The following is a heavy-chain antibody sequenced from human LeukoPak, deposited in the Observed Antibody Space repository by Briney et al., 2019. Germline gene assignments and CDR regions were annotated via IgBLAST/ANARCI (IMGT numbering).Heavy chain of an antibody. CDR1: GFPFSSYA. J-gene: IGHJ6*03. CDR3: ARGAIVVVPAASYMDV. CDR2: VNQGGTEK. D-gene: IGHD2-2*01. Sequence: GGSLRLSCAASGFPFSSYAMNWVRQAPGKGLEWAANVNQGGTEKFYVDSVKGRFTISRDNAKNTLYLQMNSLRAEDTAVYYCARGAIVVVPAASYMDVWGKGTTVTISS. V-gene: IGHV3-7*01.